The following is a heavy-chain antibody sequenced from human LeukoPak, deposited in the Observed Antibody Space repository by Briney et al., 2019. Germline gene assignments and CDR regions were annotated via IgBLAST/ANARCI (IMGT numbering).Heavy chain of an antibody. Sequence: GGSLRLSCAASGFAFNNAWMNWVRQAPGKGLEWVSHITASGTAMFYADSVKGRFTISRDNAKNSLYLQMNSLRDEDTAVYYCASSGSYRFDYWGQGTLVTVSS. CDR2: ITASGTAM. D-gene: IGHD1-26*01. V-gene: IGHV3-48*02. J-gene: IGHJ4*02. CDR1: GFAFNNAW. CDR3: ASSGSYRFDY.